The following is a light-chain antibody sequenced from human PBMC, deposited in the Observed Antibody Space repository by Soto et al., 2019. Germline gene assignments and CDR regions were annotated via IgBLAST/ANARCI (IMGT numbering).Light chain of an antibody. J-gene: IGLJ1*01. V-gene: IGLV2-14*01. CDR3: ISYTGSTTSYV. Sequence: QSVLTQPASVSGSPGQSITISCTGTSSDVGAYNHVAWYQQHPGKAPKFMIYEVSNRPSGVSNRFSGSKSGNTASLPISGLQAEDEAAYYCISYTGSTTSYVFGTGTKVTVL. CDR2: EVS. CDR1: SSDVGAYNH.